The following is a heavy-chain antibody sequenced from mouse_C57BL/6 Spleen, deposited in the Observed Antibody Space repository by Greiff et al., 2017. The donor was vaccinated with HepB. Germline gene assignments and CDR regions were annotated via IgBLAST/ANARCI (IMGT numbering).Heavy chain of an antibody. CDR3: ARRGIYYGNYWGMDY. CDR1: GFTFSDYG. D-gene: IGHD2-1*01. CDR2: ISSGSSTI. Sequence: EVMLVESGGGLVKPGGSLKLSCAASGFTFSDYGMHWVRQAPEKGLEWVAYISSGSSTIYYADTVKGRFTISRDNAKNTLFLQMTSLRSEYTAMYYCARRGIYYGNYWGMDYWGQGTSVTVSS. V-gene: IGHV5-17*01. J-gene: IGHJ4*01.